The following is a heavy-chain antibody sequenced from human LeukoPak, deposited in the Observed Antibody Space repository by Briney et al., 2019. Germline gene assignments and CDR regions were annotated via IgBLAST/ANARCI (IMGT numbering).Heavy chain of an antibody. CDR3: ARTDNLDY. V-gene: IGHV3-74*01. Sequence: GGSLRPSCVGPGLTLSTYWMHWARQVPGKGLVWVSSMKYDGTYTKYADSVKGRFTISRDNTKNTLYLQMNSLRAEDTAVYYCARTDNLDYWGQGTLVTVSS. CDR1: GLTLSTYW. D-gene: IGHD5-24*01. CDR2: MKYDGTYT. J-gene: IGHJ4*02.